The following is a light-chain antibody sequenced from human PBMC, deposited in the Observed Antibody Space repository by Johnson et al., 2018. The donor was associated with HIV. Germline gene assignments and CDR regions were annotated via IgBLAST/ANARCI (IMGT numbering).Light chain of an antibody. Sequence: QSVLTQPPSVSAAPGQKVTISCSGSSSNIGNNYVSWYQHLPETAPKLLIYDNNKRPSGIPDRFSGSKSGTSATLDITGLQTGDEAEYYCGTGDGSLSLYVFGTGTKVTVL. V-gene: IGLV1-51*01. CDR2: DNN. J-gene: IGLJ1*01. CDR1: SSNIGNNY. CDR3: GTGDGSLSLYV.